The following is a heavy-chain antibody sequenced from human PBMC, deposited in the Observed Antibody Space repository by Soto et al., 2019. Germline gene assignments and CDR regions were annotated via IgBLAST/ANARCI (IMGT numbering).Heavy chain of an antibody. V-gene: IGHV3-21*01. CDR3: ARDFLQYDSSALAFDP. Sequence: NPGGSLSLSCAASGFTFSSYSMNWVRQAPGKGLEWVSSISSSSSYIYYADSVKGRFTISRDNAKNSLYLQMNSLRAEDTAVYYCARDFLQYDSSALAFDPWGQGTLVTVSS. CDR2: ISSSSSYI. CDR1: GFTFSSYS. J-gene: IGHJ5*02. D-gene: IGHD3-22*01.